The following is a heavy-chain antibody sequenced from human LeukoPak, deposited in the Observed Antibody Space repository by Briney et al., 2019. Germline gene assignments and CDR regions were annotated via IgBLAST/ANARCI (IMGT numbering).Heavy chain of an antibody. V-gene: IGHV3-23*01. CDR1: GFTFRSYA. D-gene: IGHD1-26*01. CDR2: VSGSGGDT. Sequence: GGSLRLSCAASGFTFRSYAMSWVRQAPGKGLEWVSMVSGSGGDTFYADSVKGRLTISRDNSNNTVFLQMNSLRAEDTAVYYCAKGGKWDVTPFDYWGQGTLVTVSS. J-gene: IGHJ4*02. CDR3: AKGGKWDVTPFDY.